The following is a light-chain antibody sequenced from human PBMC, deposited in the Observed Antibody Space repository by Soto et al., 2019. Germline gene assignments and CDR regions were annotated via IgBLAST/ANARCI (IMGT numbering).Light chain of an antibody. CDR1: QSVSSSN. CDR2: GAS. CDR3: QQYGSSPQT. V-gene: IGKV3-20*01. Sequence: EIVLTQSPGTLSLSPGERATLSCRASQSVSSSNLAWYQQKPGQAPRLLIYGASSRATGTPDRFSGSGSGTDFTLTISRLEPEDFAVYYCQQYGSSPQTFGPGTKVDIK. J-gene: IGKJ3*01.